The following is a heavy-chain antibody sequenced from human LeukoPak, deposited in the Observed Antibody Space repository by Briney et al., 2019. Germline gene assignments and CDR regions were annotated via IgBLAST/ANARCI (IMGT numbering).Heavy chain of an antibody. Sequence: SETLSLTCTVSGGSISSYYWSWIRQPPGKGLEWIGYIYYSGSTNYNPSLKSRVTISVDTSKNQFSLKLSSVTAADTAAYYCARDPIDSSGLYYFDYWGQGTLVTVSS. J-gene: IGHJ4*02. CDR3: ARDPIDSSGLYYFDY. CDR2: IYYSGST. V-gene: IGHV4-59*01. D-gene: IGHD6-19*01. CDR1: GGSISSYY.